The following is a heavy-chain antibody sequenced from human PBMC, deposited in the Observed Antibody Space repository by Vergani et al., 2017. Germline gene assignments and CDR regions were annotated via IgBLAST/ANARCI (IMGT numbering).Heavy chain of an antibody. J-gene: IGHJ3*02. CDR3: AKGTLHYYDSSGYCPWDAFAI. V-gene: IGHV3-9*01. Sequence: EVQLVESGGGLVQPGRSLRLSCAASGFTFDDYAMHWVRHAPGKGLEWVSGISWNSGSIGYADSVKGRFTIARDNAENYLYLQMNSLRAEDAALYYCAKGTLHYYDSSGYCPWDAFAIWGQGTIVAASS. CDR1: GFTFDDYA. CDR2: ISWNSGSI. D-gene: IGHD3-22*01.